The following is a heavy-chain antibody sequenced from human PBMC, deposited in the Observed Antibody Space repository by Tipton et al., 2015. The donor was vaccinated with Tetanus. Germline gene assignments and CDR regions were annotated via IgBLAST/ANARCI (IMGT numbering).Heavy chain of an antibody. CDR1: GGTFTNYA. J-gene: IGHJ5*02. V-gene: IGHV1-69*01. CDR2: ITPIFGTT. D-gene: IGHD1-7*01. CDR3: ARGVTGTTAWFDP. Sequence: QSGAEVKKPGSSVKVSCKASGGTFTNYALSWVRQAPGQGLEWVGGITPIFGTTNSAPNFQGRVTITADDSTNTAYLELSSLTSEDTAVYYCARGVTGTTAWFDPWGQGTLVTVSS.